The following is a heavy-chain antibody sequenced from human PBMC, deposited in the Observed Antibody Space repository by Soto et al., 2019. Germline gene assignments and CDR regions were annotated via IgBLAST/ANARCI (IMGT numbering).Heavy chain of an antibody. J-gene: IGHJ4*02. CDR2: ISSSSSYI. CDR3: ARGGYCSSTSCEQYYFDY. CDR1: GFTFSSYS. D-gene: IGHD2-2*01. Sequence: GGSLRLSCAASGFTFSSYSMNWVRQAPGKGLEWVSYISSSSSYIYYADSVKGRFTISRDNAKNSLYLQLNSLRAEDTAVYYCARGGYCSSTSCEQYYFDYWGQGTLVTVSS. V-gene: IGHV3-21*05.